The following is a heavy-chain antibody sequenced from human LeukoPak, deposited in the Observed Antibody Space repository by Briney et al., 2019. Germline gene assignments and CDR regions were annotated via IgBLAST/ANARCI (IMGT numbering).Heavy chain of an antibody. J-gene: IGHJ4*02. Sequence: PGGSLRLSCTASGFTFGDYSMSWVRQAPGKGLEWVGFIRSKAYGGTTECAASVKGRFTISRDDSKSIAYLQMNSLRAEDTAVYYCAKEDPYALGGQGTLVTVSS. CDR3: AKEDPYAL. D-gene: IGHD1-1*01. CDR1: GFTFGDYS. CDR2: IRSKAYGGTT. V-gene: IGHV3-49*04.